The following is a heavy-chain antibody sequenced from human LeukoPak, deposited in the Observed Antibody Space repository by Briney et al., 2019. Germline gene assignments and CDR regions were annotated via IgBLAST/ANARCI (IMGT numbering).Heavy chain of an antibody. V-gene: IGHV3-21*01. D-gene: IGHD3-22*01. Sequence: GGSLRLSCAASGFTFSSYSMNWVRQAPGKGLEWVSSISSSSSYIYYADSVKGRFTISRDNAKNSLYLQMNSLRAEDTAVYYCARGSGYYDSSGLAFDIWGQGAMVTVSS. CDR1: GFTFSSYS. CDR2: ISSSSSYI. CDR3: ARGSGYYDSSGLAFDI. J-gene: IGHJ3*02.